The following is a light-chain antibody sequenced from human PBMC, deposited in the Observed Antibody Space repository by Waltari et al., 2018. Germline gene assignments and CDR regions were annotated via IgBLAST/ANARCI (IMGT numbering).Light chain of an antibody. J-gene: IGLJ2*01. V-gene: IGLV3-10*01. Sequence: SYELTQPPSVSVSPGQTATITCSGDLWTKKFTYWFQQKSGQAPVMVIYEDTKRLSAIPERFSGSNSGTTAALTITGAQVEDEADYYCYSTDIFRSERGVFGGGTKLLVL. CDR3: YSTDIFRSERGV. CDR2: EDT. CDR1: LWTKKF.